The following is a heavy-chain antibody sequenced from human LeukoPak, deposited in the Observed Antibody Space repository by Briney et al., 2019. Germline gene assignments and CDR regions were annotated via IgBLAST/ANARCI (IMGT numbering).Heavy chain of an antibody. CDR2: IRYDGSNK. D-gene: IGHD1-26*01. Sequence: GGSLRLSCAASGFTFSSYGMHWVRQAPGKGLEWVAFIRYDGSNKYYADSVKDRFTISRDNSKNTLYLQMNSLRAEDTAVYYCARDFGRFYIVGATGYWGQGTLVTVSS. CDR3: ARDFGRFYIVGATGY. J-gene: IGHJ4*02. V-gene: IGHV3-30*02. CDR1: GFTFSSYG.